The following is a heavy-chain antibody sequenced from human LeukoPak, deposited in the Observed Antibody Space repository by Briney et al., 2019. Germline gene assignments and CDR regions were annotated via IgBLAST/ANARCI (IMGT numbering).Heavy chain of an antibody. CDR3: ARDRNLYYFDS. V-gene: IGHV4-59*12. J-gene: IGHJ4*02. CDR1: GGSISSYY. CDR2: IYYSGST. Sequence: SETLSLTCTVSGGSISSYYWSWIRQPPGKGLEWIGYIYYSGSTNYNPSLKSRVSLSVDTSKNQVSLNLNSVTAADTAVYYCARDRNLYYFDSWGQGTLVTVSS. D-gene: IGHD2/OR15-2a*01.